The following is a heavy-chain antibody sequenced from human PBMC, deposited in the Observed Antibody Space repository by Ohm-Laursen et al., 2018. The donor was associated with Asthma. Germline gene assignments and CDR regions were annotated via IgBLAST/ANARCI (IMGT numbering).Heavy chain of an antibody. Sequence: SLRLSCAASGDTFSIFRNSWMAWVRQAPGEGLVGLAKIQPGGGAEVYVDSVKGRFTISRDNAKTTLYLQMNSLRTEDTAIYYCATEAWWRCDYWGQGSLVTVSP. CDR2: IQPGGGAE. CDR3: ATEAWWRCDY. J-gene: IGHJ4*02. CDR1: GDTFSIFRNSW. D-gene: IGHD2-15*01. V-gene: IGHV3-7*01.